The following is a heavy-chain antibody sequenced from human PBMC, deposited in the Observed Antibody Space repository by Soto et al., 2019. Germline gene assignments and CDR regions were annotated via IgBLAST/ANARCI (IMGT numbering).Heavy chain of an antibody. V-gene: IGHV4-59*01. D-gene: IGHD6-13*01. J-gene: IGHJ4*02. CDR1: GGSISSYY. CDR3: ARTQGRYRCSSYALDY. Sequence: QVQLQESGPGLVKPSETLSLTCTVSGGSISSYYWSWIRQPPGKGLEWIGYIYYSGSTNYNPSLKSRLTISVDSSKKLFSLKLSSETAADTAVYYCARTQGRYRCSSYALDYWGQGTPVTVSS. CDR2: IYYSGST.